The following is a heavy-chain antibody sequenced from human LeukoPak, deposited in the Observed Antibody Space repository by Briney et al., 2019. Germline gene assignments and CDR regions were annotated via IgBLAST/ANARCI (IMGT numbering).Heavy chain of an antibody. V-gene: IGHV3-21*01. D-gene: IGHD1-7*01. CDR2: ISSSSSYI. Sequence: GGSLRLSCAASGFTFSSYSMNWVRQAPGKGLEWVSSISSSSSYIYYADSVKGRFTISRDNAKNSLYLQMNSLRAEDTAVYYCARDRSKELELHSPTVTLGFLFDYWGQGTLVTVSS. J-gene: IGHJ4*02. CDR1: GFTFSSYS. CDR3: ARDRSKELELHSPTVTLGFLFDY.